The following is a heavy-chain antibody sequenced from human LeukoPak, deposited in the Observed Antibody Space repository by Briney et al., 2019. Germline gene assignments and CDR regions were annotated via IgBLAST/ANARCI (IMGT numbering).Heavy chain of an antibody. Sequence: SETLSLTXTVSGGSISSYYWSWIRQSPGKGLEWIGYIYYSGSTNYNPSLKSRVTISVDTSKNQFSLKLSSVTAADTAVYYCARIVGAITHFDYWGQGTLVTVSS. D-gene: IGHD1-26*01. CDR1: GGSISSYY. CDR2: IYYSGST. J-gene: IGHJ4*02. V-gene: IGHV4-59*01. CDR3: ARIVGAITHFDY.